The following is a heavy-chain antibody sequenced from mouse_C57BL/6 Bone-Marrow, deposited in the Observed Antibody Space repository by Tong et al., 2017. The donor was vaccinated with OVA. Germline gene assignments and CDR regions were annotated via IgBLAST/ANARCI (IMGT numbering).Heavy chain of an antibody. J-gene: IGHJ3*01. Sequence: EVQLQESGPELVKPGDSVKISCKASGYSFTGYFMNWVMQSHGKSLEWIGRINPYNGDTFYNQKFKGKATLTVDKSSSTAYMQLSSLTSEDSAVYFCARLSWFAYWGQGTLVTVSA. CDR2: INPYNGDT. CDR3: ARLSWFAY. V-gene: IGHV1-20*01. CDR1: GYSFTGYF.